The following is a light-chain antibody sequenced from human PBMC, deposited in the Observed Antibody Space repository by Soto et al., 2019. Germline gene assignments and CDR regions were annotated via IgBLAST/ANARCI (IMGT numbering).Light chain of an antibody. V-gene: IGKV3-15*01. CDR3: QQSKNWPPWK. CDR2: GAS. Sequence: EIVMTLSPARLSVSPGESGILSCRASQSLGSNLPWYQQKPGQAPKLLMYGASTRATGIPARFSGSGSGTEFTLTISSLKSEDFAVYYFQQSKNWPPWKFSQGTK. CDR1: QSLGSN. J-gene: IGKJ1*01.